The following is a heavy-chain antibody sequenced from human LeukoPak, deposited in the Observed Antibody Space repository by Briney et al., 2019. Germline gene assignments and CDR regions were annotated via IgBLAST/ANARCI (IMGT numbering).Heavy chain of an antibody. CDR1: SGSFSSGGYS. CDR2: IYYSGNT. CDR3: ARALSRDGPVAPGF. J-gene: IGHJ4*02. Sequence: PSETLSLTCAVSSGSFSSGGYSWSWIRQPPGKGLEWIGYIYYSGNTNYNPSLKSRVTISVDTSKNQFSLKLSSVTAADTAVYYCARALSRDGPVAPGFWGQGTLVTVSS. V-gene: IGHV4-61*08. D-gene: IGHD6-19*01.